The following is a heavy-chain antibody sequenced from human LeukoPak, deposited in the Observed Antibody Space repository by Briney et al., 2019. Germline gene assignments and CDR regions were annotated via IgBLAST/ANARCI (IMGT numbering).Heavy chain of an antibody. D-gene: IGHD3-10*01. J-gene: IGHJ6*03. Sequence: ASVKVSCKASGYTFTSYGISWVRQAPGQGLEWMGWTSAYNGNTNYAQKLQGRVTMTTDTSTSTAYMELRSLRSDDTAVYYCARATHDHLFVSGCYYYMDVWGKGTTVTVSS. CDR2: TSAYNGNT. CDR1: GYTFTSYG. CDR3: ARATHDHLFVSGCYYYMDV. V-gene: IGHV1-18*01.